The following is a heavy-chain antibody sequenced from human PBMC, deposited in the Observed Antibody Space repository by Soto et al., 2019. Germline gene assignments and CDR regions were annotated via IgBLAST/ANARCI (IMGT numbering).Heavy chain of an antibody. Sequence: QVQLVQSGAEVKKPGSSVTVSCKASGGTFSSYAISWVRQAPGQGLEWMGGILPIFGTANYAQKFQGRVTITAYESTSTAYMGLSSLRSEDTAVYYCASSVAKYYYSGMDVWGQGTTVTVSS. J-gene: IGHJ6*02. CDR2: ILPIFGTA. CDR1: GGTFSSYA. V-gene: IGHV1-69*12. CDR3: ASSVAKYYYSGMDV. D-gene: IGHD5-12*01.